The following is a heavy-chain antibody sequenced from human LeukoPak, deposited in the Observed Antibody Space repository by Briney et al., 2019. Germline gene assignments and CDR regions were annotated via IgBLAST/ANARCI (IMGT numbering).Heavy chain of an antibody. CDR3: ARGGYSGSYYTPRYYYMDV. J-gene: IGHJ6*03. CDR1: GFTFSSYW. V-gene: IGHV3-74*01. D-gene: IGHD1-26*01. Sequence: GGSLRLSCAASGFTFSSYWMHWVRQAPGKGLVWVSRINSDGSSTSYADSVKGRFTISRDNAKNTLYLQMNSLRAEDTAVYHCARGGYSGSYYTPRYYYMDVWGKGTTVTVSS. CDR2: INSDGSST.